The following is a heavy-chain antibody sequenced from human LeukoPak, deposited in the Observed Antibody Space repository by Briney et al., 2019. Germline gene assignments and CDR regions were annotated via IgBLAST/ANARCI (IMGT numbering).Heavy chain of an antibody. CDR2: ISSSSSYI. Sequence: PGGSLRLSCAASGFTFSSYSMNWVRQAPGKGLEWVSSISSSSSYIYYADSVKGRFTISRDNSKNTLYLQMNSLRAEDTAVYYCAKDNGNSVYYPWYFDLWGRGTLVTVSS. D-gene: IGHD3-22*01. CDR3: AKDNGNSVYYPWYFDL. V-gene: IGHV3-21*04. J-gene: IGHJ2*01. CDR1: GFTFSSYS.